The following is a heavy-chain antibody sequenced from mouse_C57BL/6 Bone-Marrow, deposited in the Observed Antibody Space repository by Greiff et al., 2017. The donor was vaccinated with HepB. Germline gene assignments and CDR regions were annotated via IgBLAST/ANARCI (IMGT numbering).Heavy chain of an antibody. J-gene: IGHJ2*01. CDR3: ARYKYYGFDY. CDR1: GFTFTDYY. D-gene: IGHD1-1*01. Sequence: EVHLVESGGGLVQPGGSLSLSCAASGFTFTDYYMSWVRQPPGKALEWLGFIRNKANGYTTEYSASVKGRFTISRDNSQSILYLQMNALRAEDSATYYCARYKYYGFDYWGQGTTLTVSS. CDR2: IRNKANGYTT. V-gene: IGHV7-3*01.